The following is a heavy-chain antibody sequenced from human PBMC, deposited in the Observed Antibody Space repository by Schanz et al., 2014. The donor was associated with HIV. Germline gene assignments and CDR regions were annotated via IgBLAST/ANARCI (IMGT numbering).Heavy chain of an antibody. Sequence: EVQLLESGGGVVQPGGSLRLSCVGSGFAMNWVRQAPGKGLEWVSYISSGGSNIQYVDSVKGRFTISRDNAKSSLYLQMNSLRAEDTAVYYCARVKGAVDYWGQGTLVTVSS. CDR2: ISSGGSNI. V-gene: IGHV3-48*04. CDR3: ARVKGAVDY. CDR1: GFA. J-gene: IGHJ4*02.